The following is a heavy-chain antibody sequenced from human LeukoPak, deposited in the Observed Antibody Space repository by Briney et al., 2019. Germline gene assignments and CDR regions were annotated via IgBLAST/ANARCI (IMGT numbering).Heavy chain of an antibody. CDR2: IIPIFGTA. Sequence: GSSVKVSCKASGGTFSSYAISWVRQAPGQGLEWMGGIIPIFGTANYAQKFQGRVTITTDESTSTAYLELSSLTSEDTAVYYCARRSSYNWNPDPWGQGNLVTVSS. D-gene: IGHD1-20*01. CDR3: ARRSSYNWNPDP. CDR1: GGTFSSYA. J-gene: IGHJ5*02. V-gene: IGHV1-69*05.